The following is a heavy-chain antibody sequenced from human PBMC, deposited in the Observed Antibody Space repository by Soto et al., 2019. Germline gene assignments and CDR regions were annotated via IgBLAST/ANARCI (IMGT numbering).Heavy chain of an antibody. CDR2: ISYDGSNK. Sequence: PGGSLRLSCAASGFTFSSYLMHWVRQAPGKGLEWVAVISYDGSNKYYADSVKGRFTISRDNSKNTLYLQMNSLRAEDTAVYYCAKDIEDGYNYRPLDYWGQGTLVTVSS. D-gene: IGHD5-12*01. CDR3: AKDIEDGYNYRPLDY. V-gene: IGHV3-30*18. J-gene: IGHJ4*02. CDR1: GFTFSSYL.